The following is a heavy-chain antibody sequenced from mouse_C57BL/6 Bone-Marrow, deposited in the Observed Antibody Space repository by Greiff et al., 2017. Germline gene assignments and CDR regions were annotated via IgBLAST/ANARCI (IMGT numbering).Heavy chain of an antibody. V-gene: IGHV2-2*01. CDR3: ASLAY. J-gene: IGHJ3*01. CDR2: IWRGGST. Sequence: VHLVESGPGLVQPSPSLSITCTASGFSLTSYSVHWVRQSPGQGLEWLGVIWRGGSTDYYAAFFPSPGISKENPKSHVFFKENSLQADDTARYYCASLAYWGRGTLVTVSA. CDR1: GFSLTSYS.